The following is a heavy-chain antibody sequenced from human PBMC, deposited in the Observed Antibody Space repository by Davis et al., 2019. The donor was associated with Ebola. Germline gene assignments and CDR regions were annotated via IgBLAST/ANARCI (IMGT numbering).Heavy chain of an antibody. CDR2: MNPLSGNT. Sequence: AASVKVSCKASGHTFTSYDIKWVRQAAGQGLEWMGWMNPLSGNTGYAQKFQGRITMTRNTSITTAYMELSNLRSDDTAVYYCARGQVTRRKRVFDPWGQGTLVTVSS. V-gene: IGHV1-8*01. J-gene: IGHJ5*02. D-gene: IGHD1-14*01. CDR3: ARGQVTRRKRVFDP. CDR1: GHTFTSYD.